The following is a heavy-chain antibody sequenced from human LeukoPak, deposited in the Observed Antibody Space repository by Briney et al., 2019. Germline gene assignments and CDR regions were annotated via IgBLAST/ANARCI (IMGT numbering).Heavy chain of an antibody. D-gene: IGHD6-13*01. CDR3: ARDHRIAADKKYYYYYGMDV. J-gene: IGHJ6*02. CDR2: INHSGST. Sequence: SETLSLTCAVYGGSFSGYYWSWIRQPPGKGLEWIGEINHSGSTNYNPSLKSRVTISVDTSKNQFSLKLSSVTAADTAVYYCARDHRIAADKKYYYYYGMDVWGQGTTVTVSS. CDR1: GGSFSGYY. V-gene: IGHV4-34*01.